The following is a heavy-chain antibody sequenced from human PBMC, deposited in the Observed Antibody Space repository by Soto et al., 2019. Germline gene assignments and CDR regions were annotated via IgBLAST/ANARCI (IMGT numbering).Heavy chain of an antibody. CDR1: GGTFSSYA. CDR2: IMPMFGTA. D-gene: IGHD3-16*01. V-gene: IGHV1-69*01. CDR3: GRVKVDHWLGNLCFCYGVGV. J-gene: IGHJ6*02. Sequence: QVHLVQSGAEVKKPGSSVKVSCKASGGTFSSYAISWVRQAPGQGLEWMGRIMPMFGTANYGQKVQGRVTTTANDSTRTGNMRLSSMGSEDTAGYYGGRVKVDHWLGNLCFCYGVGVWGLATTVTVTS.